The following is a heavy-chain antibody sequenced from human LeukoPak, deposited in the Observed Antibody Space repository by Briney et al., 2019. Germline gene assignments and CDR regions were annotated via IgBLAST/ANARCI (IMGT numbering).Heavy chain of an antibody. J-gene: IGHJ4*02. V-gene: IGHV1-46*01. CDR3: AREFGSGSYYAETLFDY. Sequence: EASVKVSCKASGYTFTSYYMRWVRQAPGQGLEWMGIINPSGGSTSYAQKFQGRVTMTRDTSTSTVYMELSSLRSEDTAVYYCAREFGSGSYYAETLFDYWGQGTLVTVSS. CDR2: INPSGGST. CDR1: GYTFTSYY. D-gene: IGHD1-26*01.